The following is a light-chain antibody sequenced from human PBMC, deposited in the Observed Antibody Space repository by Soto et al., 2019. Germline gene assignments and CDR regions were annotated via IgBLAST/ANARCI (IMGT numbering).Light chain of an antibody. Sequence: EVVLAQSPASLALPPGERATVSYRASQSVSSYLAWAQQKPGQAPRXXIYGASTRAMDIPARFSGSGSETDFTLTISSLQSEDFAVYFCLHRMNWPLTFGQGTRLEIK. CDR2: GAS. CDR3: LHRMNWPLT. V-gene: IGKV3-11*01. J-gene: IGKJ5*01. CDR1: QSVSSY.